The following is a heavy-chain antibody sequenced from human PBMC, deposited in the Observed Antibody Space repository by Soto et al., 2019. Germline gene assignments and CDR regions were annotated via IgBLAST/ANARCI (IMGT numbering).Heavy chain of an antibody. Sequence: PSETLSLTCAVYGGSFSGYYWSWIRQPPGKGLEWIGEINHSGSTNYNPSLKSRVTISVDTSKNQFSLKLSSVTAADTAVYYCAERIGTVTPLDYWGQGTLVTVSS. V-gene: IGHV4-34*01. CDR3: AERIGTVTPLDY. CDR2: INHSGST. J-gene: IGHJ4*02. D-gene: IGHD4-17*01. CDR1: GGSFSGYY.